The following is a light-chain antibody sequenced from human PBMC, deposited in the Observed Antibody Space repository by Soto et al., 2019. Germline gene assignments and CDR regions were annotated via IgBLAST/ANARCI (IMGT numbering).Light chain of an antibody. Sequence: QSVLTQPASVSGSPGQSITISCSGTSSDVGGYNYVSWYQQHPDKAPKLMIYGVSNRPSGVSDRFSGAKSGNAASLTISGLQADDEADYYCSSYTSSTAYVFGTGTKVTVL. CDR1: SSDVGGYNY. CDR3: SSYTSSTAYV. V-gene: IGLV2-14*01. J-gene: IGLJ1*01. CDR2: GVS.